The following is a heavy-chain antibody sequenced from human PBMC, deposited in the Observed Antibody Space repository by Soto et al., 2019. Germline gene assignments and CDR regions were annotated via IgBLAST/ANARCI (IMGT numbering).Heavy chain of an antibody. CDR1: GFTVSSNY. D-gene: IGHD3-16*01. J-gene: IGHJ3*02. Sequence: PGGSLILSCAASGFTVSSNYMSWVRQAQGKGLEWVSVIYSGGSTYYADSVKGRFTISRDNSKNTLYLQMNSLRAEDTAVYYCARAPYYDYIWGSYAFDIWGQGTMVTVSS. CDR3: ARAPYYDYIWGSYAFDI. CDR2: IYSGGST. V-gene: IGHV3-66*01.